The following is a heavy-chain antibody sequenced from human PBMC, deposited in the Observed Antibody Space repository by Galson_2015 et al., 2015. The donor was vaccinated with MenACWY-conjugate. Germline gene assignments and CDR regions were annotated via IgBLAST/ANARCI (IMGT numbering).Heavy chain of an antibody. Sequence: SLRLSCAASGFTFGTYGIHWVRQAPAKGLEWVALIWDDGSYKYYADSVKGRFTISRDNSKNTLYLQMSSLRAEDTAVYYCARVFDTWYMDAWGKGTTVTVSS. J-gene: IGHJ6*03. D-gene: IGHD3-3*01. CDR3: ARVFDTWYMDA. V-gene: IGHV3-33*08. CDR2: IWDDGSYK. CDR1: GFTFGTYG.